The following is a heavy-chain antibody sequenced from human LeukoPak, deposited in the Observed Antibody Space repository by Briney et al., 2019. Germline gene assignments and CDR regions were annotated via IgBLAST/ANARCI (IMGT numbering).Heavy chain of an antibody. CDR1: GYTFTTYY. CDR3: ARLSQQTFDI. Sequence: ASVKVSCKASGYTFTTYYMHWVRQAPGQGLEWMGIIDPSGGSTSYAQKLQGRVTMTRDTSTSTVYMELSSLRSDDTAVYYCARLSQQTFDIWGQGTLVTVSS. J-gene: IGHJ3*02. CDR2: IDPSGGST. V-gene: IGHV1-46*01.